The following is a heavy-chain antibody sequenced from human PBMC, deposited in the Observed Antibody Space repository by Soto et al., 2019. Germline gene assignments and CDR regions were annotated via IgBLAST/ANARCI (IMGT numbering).Heavy chain of an antibody. J-gene: IGHJ4*02. CDR3: ARDNLPYCGGDCYFDY. CDR1: GFTFSSYG. Sequence: QVQLVESGGGVVQPGRSLRLSCAASGFTFSSYGMHWVRQAPGKGLEWVAVIWYDGSNKYYADSVKGRFTISRDNSKNTLYLQMNSLRAEDTAVYYCARDNLPYCGGDCYFDYWGLGTLVTVSS. V-gene: IGHV3-33*01. CDR2: IWYDGSNK. D-gene: IGHD2-21*02.